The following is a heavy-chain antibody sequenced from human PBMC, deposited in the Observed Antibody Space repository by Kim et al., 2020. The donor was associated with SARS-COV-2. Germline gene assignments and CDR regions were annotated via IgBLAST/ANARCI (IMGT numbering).Heavy chain of an antibody. Sequence: KSRVTISVDTSKNQFSLKLSSVTAADTAVYYCARDTRYCSSTSCYRRIDYWGQGTLVTVSS. J-gene: IGHJ4*02. CDR3: ARDTRYCSSTSCYRRIDY. V-gene: IGHV4-30-2*05. D-gene: IGHD2-2*01.